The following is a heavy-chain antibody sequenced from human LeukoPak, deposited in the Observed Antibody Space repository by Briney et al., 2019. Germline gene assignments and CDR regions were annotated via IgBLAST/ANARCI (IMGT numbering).Heavy chain of an antibody. CDR3: TRVSRSGSYSDF. V-gene: IGHV3-49*04. J-gene: IGHJ4*02. CDR2: IRSQGYGGTT. Sequence: PGGSLRLSCTTSGFTFGDYAMSWVRQAPGKGLEWVGLIRSQGYGGTTQYAASVKGRFTISRDDSKIIAYLQMNSLKTEDTAVYYCTRVSRSGSYSDFWGQGTLVTVSS. D-gene: IGHD3-10*01. CDR1: GFTFGDYA.